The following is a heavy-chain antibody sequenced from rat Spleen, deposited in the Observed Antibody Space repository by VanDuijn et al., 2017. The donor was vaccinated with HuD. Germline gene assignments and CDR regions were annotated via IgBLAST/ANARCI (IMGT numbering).Heavy chain of an antibody. CDR1: GFSLSNYG. V-gene: IGHV2-13*01. J-gene: IGHJ2*01. D-gene: IGHD1-9*01. Sequence: QVQLKESGPGLVQPSQTLSLTCTVSGFSLSNYGVIWVRQPPGKGLEWMGVMWSGGTTAYNSALKSRLSISRDTSKSQVFLKVNRLQFEDTAIYFCTRPVIHTAFAYWGQGVMVTVSS. CDR3: TRPVIHTAFAY. CDR2: MWSGGTT.